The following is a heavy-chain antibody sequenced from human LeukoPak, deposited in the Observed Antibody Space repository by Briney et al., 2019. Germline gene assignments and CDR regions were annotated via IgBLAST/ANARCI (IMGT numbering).Heavy chain of an antibody. J-gene: IGHJ4*02. CDR3: ARDDGGNYGDYVSPNFDY. CDR2: ISDDGSNK. Sequence: GGSLRLSCAASGFTFRTYAMNWVRQAPGKGLEWVAVISDDGSNKYYAESVKGQFTISRDNSKNTLYLQMNSLRAEDTAVYYCARDDGGNYGDYVSPNFDYWGQGTLVTVSS. D-gene: IGHD4-17*01. V-gene: IGHV3-30*04. CDR1: GFTFRTYA.